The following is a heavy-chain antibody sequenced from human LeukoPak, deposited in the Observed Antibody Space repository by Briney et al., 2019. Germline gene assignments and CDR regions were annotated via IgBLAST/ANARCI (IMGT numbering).Heavy chain of an antibody. CDR2: ISGSGGST. J-gene: IGHJ4*02. CDR3: AKDPSLITIFGVDFDY. CDR1: GFTFSSYA. V-gene: IGHV3-23*01. D-gene: IGHD3-3*01. Sequence: GGSLRLSCAASGFTFSSYAMSWVRQAPGKGLEWVSAISGSGGSTYYADSVKGRFTISRDNSKNTLYLQMNSPRAEDTAVYYCAKDPSLITIFGVDFDYWGQGTLVTVSS.